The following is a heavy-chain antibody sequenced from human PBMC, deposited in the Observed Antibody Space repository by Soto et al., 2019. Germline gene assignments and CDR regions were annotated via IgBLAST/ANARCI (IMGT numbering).Heavy chain of an antibody. D-gene: IGHD1-26*01. J-gene: IGHJ3*02. CDR1: GFTFSNVW. Sequence: GGSLRLSCAASGFTFSNVWMSWVRQAPGKGLEWVGRIKSKTDGGTTDYAAPVKGRFTISRDDSKNTLYLQMNSLKTEDTAVYYCATDLAGATNDAFDIWGQGTMVTVSS. CDR2: IKSKTDGGTT. CDR3: ATDLAGATNDAFDI. V-gene: IGHV3-15*01.